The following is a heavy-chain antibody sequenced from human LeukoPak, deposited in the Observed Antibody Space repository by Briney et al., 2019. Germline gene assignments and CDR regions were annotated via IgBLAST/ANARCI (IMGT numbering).Heavy chain of an antibody. CDR3: ANGGYSSSSGYFDY. V-gene: IGHV1-69*05. D-gene: IGHD6-6*01. CDR1: GGTFISYA. J-gene: IGHJ4*02. Sequence: ASVKVSCKASGGTFISYAISWVRQAPGQGLEWMGGIIPIFGTANYAQKFQGRVTITTDESTSTAYMELSSLRSEDTAVYYCANGGYSSSSGYFDYWGQGTLVTVSS. CDR2: IIPIFGTA.